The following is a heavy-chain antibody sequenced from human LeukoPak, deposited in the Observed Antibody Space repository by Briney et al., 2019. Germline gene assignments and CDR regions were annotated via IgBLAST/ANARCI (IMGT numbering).Heavy chain of an antibody. D-gene: IGHD6-6*01. CDR2: IKSKTDGGTT. CDR1: GFTFSNAW. Sequence: GGSLRLSCAASGFTFSNAWMSWVRQAPGKGLEWVGRIKSKTDGGTTDYAAPVKGRFTISRDDSKNTLYLQMNSLKTEDTAVYYCTGTRGQLDLDAFDIWGQGTMVTVSS. J-gene: IGHJ3*02. CDR3: TGTRGQLDLDAFDI. V-gene: IGHV3-15*01.